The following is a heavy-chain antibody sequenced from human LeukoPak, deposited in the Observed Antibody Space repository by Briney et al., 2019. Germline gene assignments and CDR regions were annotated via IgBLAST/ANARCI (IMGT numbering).Heavy chain of an antibody. V-gene: IGHV6-1*01. CDR1: GDSVSSNSAA. CDR3: GRVNFRSSSWYGGYFDY. CDR2: TYYGSKWYN. D-gene: IGHD6-13*01. Sequence: SQTLSLTCAISGDSVSSNSAAWNWIRQSPSRGLEWLGRTYYGSKWYNDYAVPVKSRITINPDTSKNQFSLQLNSVTPEDTAVYYCGRVNFRSSSWYGGYFDYWGQGTLVTASS. J-gene: IGHJ4*02.